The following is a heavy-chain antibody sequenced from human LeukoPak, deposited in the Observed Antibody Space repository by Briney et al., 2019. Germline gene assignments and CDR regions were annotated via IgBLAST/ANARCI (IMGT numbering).Heavy chain of an antibody. D-gene: IGHD3-10*01. Sequence: ASVKVSCKASGYTFTGFYIHWVRQAPGQGLEWMAKLIPSRGTPSYAQKFQGRVTVTRDTSTSTVYMELSSLRSEDTAVYYCARESPEGSTLWFDPWGQGTLVTVSS. J-gene: IGHJ5*02. CDR1: GYTFTGFY. CDR3: ARESPEGSTLWFDP. V-gene: IGHV1-46*01. CDR2: LIPSRGTP.